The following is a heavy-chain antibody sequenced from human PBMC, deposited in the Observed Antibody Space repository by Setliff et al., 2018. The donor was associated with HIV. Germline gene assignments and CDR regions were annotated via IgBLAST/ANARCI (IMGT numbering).Heavy chain of an antibody. V-gene: IGHV3-30*02. D-gene: IGHD4-17*01. Sequence: EGSLRLSCAASGFTFSSYGMHWVRQAPGKGLEWVAFIRYDGSNKYYAGSVKGRFTISRDNSKNTLYLQMNSLRAEDTAVYYCAKSIDPTGFFYYYMDVWGKGTTVTVSS. CDR1: GFTFSSYG. J-gene: IGHJ6*03. CDR3: AKSIDPTGFFYYYMDV. CDR2: IRYDGSNK.